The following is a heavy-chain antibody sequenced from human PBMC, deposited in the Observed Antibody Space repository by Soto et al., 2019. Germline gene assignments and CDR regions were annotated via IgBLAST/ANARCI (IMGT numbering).Heavy chain of an antibody. CDR3: ARDQVETVMEGRLTAVSLLGYYGMDV. Sequence: QPGGSLRLSCAASGFTFSSYAMNWVRQAPGKGLEWVSYIRSSSSTIYYADSVKGRFTISRDNAKNSLYLQMNSLRDEDTAVYYCARDQVETVMEGRLTAVSLLGYYGMDVWGQGTTVTVSS. CDR1: GFTFSSYA. D-gene: IGHD5-18*01. V-gene: IGHV3-48*02. J-gene: IGHJ6*02. CDR2: IRSSSSTI.